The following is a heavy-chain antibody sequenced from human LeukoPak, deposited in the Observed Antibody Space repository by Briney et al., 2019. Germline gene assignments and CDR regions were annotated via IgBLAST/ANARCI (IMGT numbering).Heavy chain of an antibody. CDR2: IRYDGGNK. V-gene: IGHV3-30*02. J-gene: IGHJ4*02. Sequence: GGSLRLSCAASGFTFSSYGMHWVRQAPVKGLEWVAFIRYDGGNKYYADSVKGRFTISRDNSKNTLYLQMNSLRAEDTAVYYCANLPVLDDYGDYVGDYWGQGTLVTVSS. CDR3: ANLPVLDDYGDYVGDY. CDR1: GFTFSSYG. D-gene: IGHD4-17*01.